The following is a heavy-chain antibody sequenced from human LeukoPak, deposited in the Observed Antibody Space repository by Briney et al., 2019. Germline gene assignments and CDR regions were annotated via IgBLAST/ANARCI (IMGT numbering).Heavy chain of an antibody. V-gene: IGHV1-69*05. CDR2: IIPIFGTA. CDR1: GCTFSSYA. D-gene: IGHD4-23*01. Sequence: SVKVSCKASGCTFSSYAISWVRQAPGQGLEWMGRIIPIFGTANYAQKFQGRVTITTDESTSTAYMELSSLRSEDTAVYYCASSGGNSGRDYWGQGTLVTVSS. CDR3: ASSGGNSGRDY. J-gene: IGHJ4*02.